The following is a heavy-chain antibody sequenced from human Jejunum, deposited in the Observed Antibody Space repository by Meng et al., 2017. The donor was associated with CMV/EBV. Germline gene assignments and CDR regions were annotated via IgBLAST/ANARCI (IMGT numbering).Heavy chain of an antibody. J-gene: IGHJ4*02. CDR3: VREGQVVPATLPFDY. D-gene: IGHD2-2*01. CDR1: SFTDYN. Sequence: SFTDYNVPWVRQAPGQGLEWMGYINPHSGGTNYAQQFQGRVTMTRDTSISAAYMELSSLRYDDTAVYYCVREGQVVPATLPFDYWGQGTLVTVSS. CDR2: INPHSGGT. V-gene: IGHV1-2*02.